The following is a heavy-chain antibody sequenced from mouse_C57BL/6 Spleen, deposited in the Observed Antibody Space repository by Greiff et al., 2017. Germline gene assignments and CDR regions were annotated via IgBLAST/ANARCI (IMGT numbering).Heavy chain of an antibody. CDR2: IYPGDGDT. D-gene: IGHD1-1*01. V-gene: IGHV1-82*01. Sequence: VQLQESGPELVKPGASVKISCKASGYAFSSSWMNWVKQRPGKGLEWIGRIYPGDGDTNYNGKFKGKATLTADKSSSTAYMQLSSLTSEDSAVYFCARGTTVVGLDYWGQGTTLTVSS. J-gene: IGHJ2*01. CDR3: ARGTTVVGLDY. CDR1: GYAFSSSW.